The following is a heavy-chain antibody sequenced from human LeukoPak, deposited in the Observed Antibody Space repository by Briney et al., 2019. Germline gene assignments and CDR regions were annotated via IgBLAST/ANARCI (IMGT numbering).Heavy chain of an antibody. Sequence: GASVKVSCKASGGTFSSYAISWVRQAPGQGLEWMGWINPNSGGTNYAQKFQGWVTMTRDTSISTAYMELSRLRSDDTAVYYCARAGTYSSGWYFHWGQGTLVTVSS. CDR1: GGTFSSYA. D-gene: IGHD6-19*01. CDR2: INPNSGGT. J-gene: IGHJ4*02. CDR3: ARAGTYSSGWYFH. V-gene: IGHV1-2*04.